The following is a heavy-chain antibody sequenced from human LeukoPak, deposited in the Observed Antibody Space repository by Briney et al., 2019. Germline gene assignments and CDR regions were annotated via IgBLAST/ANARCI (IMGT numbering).Heavy chain of an antibody. CDR3: VRGTGY. Sequence: GGSLRLSCSVSGFTFSTYVMHWARQAPGKGLEYVSAISSNGDNTYYANSVKGRFTISRDNSKNTLYLLSSLRADDTAVYYCVRGTGYWGQGTLVTVSS. CDR1: GFTFSTYV. J-gene: IGHJ4*02. V-gene: IGHV3-64D*06. CDR2: ISSNGDNT.